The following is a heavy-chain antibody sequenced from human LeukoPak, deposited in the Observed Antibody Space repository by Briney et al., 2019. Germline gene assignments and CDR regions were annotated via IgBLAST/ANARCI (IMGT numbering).Heavy chain of an antibody. V-gene: IGHV1-8*01. CDR2: MNPNSGNT. Sequence: ASVKVSCKASGYTFTSYDINWVRQATGQGLEWMGWMNPNSGNTGYAQKFQGRVTMTRNTSISTAYMELSSPRSEDTAVYYCARGKRSGFLNWFDPWGQGTLVTGSS. J-gene: IGHJ5*02. CDR3: ARGKRSGFLNWFDP. CDR1: GYTFTSYD. D-gene: IGHD3-10*01.